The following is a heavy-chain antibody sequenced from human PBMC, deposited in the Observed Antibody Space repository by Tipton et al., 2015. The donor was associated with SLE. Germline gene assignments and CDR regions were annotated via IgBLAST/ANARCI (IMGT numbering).Heavy chain of an antibody. CDR1: GFTFSSSD. V-gene: IGHV3-30*02. D-gene: IGHD2-21*02. CDR2: LWYDGGRD. Sequence: SLRLSCLASGFTFSSSDMHLVRQAPAKGLEWVALLWYDGGRDYYTHSVKGRFTISRDNSKNTLYLEMNSLRPEDTAVYYCAKDRWGQCGAGWCPGGLDVWGQGTTVTVSS. CDR3: AKDRWGQCGAGWCPGGLDV. J-gene: IGHJ6*02.